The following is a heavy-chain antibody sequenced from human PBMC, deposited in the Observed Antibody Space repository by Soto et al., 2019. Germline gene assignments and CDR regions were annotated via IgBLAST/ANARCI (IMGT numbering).Heavy chain of an antibody. J-gene: IGHJ6*02. V-gene: IGHV3-74*01. CDR2: INSDGSST. CDR1: GFTFSSYW. CDR3: ARLVHYYDSSGYNFYYYGMDV. D-gene: IGHD3-22*01. Sequence: EVQLVESGGGLVQPGGSLRLSCAASGFTFSSYWMHWVRQAPGKGLVWVSRINSDGSSTSYADSVKGRFTISRDNAKITLYLQMNSLRAEDTAVYYCARLVHYYDSSGYNFYYYGMDVWGQGTTVTVSS.